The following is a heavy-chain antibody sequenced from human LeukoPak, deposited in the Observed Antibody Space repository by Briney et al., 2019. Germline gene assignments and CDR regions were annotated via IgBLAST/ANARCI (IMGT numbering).Heavy chain of an antibody. D-gene: IGHD4-17*01. CDR1: GGSFSGYY. J-gene: IGHJ4*02. CDR3: ARILRIMDY. CDR2: INHSGST. V-gene: IGHV4-34*01. Sequence: SETLSLTCAVYGGSFSGYYWSWIRQPPGKGLEWIGEINHSGSTNYNPSLKSRVTISADTSKNQFSLKLRSVTAADTAVYYCARILRIMDYWGEGTLVTVSS.